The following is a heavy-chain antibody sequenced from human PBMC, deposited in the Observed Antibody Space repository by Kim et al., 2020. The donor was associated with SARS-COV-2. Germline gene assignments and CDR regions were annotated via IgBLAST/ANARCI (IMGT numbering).Heavy chain of an antibody. J-gene: IGHJ5*02. D-gene: IGHD6-13*01. Sequence: SPSFQGQVTSSADKSISTAYLQGSSLKASDTAMYYCARHRSSSCYWFDPWGQGTLVTVSS. V-gene: IGHV5-51*01. CDR3: ARHRSSSCYWFDP.